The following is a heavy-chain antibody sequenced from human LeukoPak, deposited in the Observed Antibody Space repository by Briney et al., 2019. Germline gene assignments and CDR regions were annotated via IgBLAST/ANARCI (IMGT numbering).Heavy chain of an antibody. CDR2: INPADSDT. Sequence: GESLKISCKGSGNSFTNNWSAWVRQMPGKGLEWMGIINPADSDTQYSAPFQGQVTISADKSISTAYLQWSSLKASDTAMYYCASGPVGMDVWGQGTTVTVSS. CDR3: ASGPVGMDV. D-gene: IGHD1-26*01. CDR1: GNSFTNNW. J-gene: IGHJ6*02. V-gene: IGHV5-51*01.